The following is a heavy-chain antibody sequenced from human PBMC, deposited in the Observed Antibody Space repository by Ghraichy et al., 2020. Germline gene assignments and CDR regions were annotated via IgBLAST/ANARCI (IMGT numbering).Heavy chain of an antibody. CDR3: AREWNGNPGWFDP. Sequence: SETLSLTCTVSGDSISSSNFYWGWIRQSPGKGLEWIANIFYTGITYYNPSLKSRVTISVDTSKNQFSLRLRSVTAADTAMYYCAREWNGNPGWFDPWGQGALVTVSS. J-gene: IGHJ5*02. CDR2: IFYTGIT. V-gene: IGHV4-39*07. CDR1: GDSISSSNFY. D-gene: IGHD4-23*01.